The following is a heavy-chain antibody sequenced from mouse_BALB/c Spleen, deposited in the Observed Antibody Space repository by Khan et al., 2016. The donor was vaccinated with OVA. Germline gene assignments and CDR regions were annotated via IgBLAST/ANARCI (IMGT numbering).Heavy chain of an antibody. CDR2: ISYSGNT. D-gene: IGHD4-1*01. CDR1: GYSITSDYA. J-gene: IGHJ2*02. V-gene: IGHV3-2*02. Sequence: EVQLQESGPGLVKPSQSLSLTCTVTGYSITSDYAWNWIRQFPGNKLEWMGFISYSGNTKYNPSLKSRFSITRDTSKNQSFLQLNSVTAEDTASYYCARVSGGDFDYWGQGTSLTVSS. CDR3: ARVSGGDFDY.